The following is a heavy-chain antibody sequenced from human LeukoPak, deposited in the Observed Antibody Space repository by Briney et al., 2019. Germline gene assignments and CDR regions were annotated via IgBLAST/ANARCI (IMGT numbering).Heavy chain of an antibody. D-gene: IGHD3-10*02. Sequence: GGSLRLSCVVSDLTFRSYAMHWVRQAPEKGLEWVATITYDGKNQYYSDSVKGRFTISRDNSNNTLYLQMHTLRIEDTSVYFCASPARRITVFGVPFDYWGQGALVIVSS. CDR2: ITYDGKNQ. V-gene: IGHV3-30*03. CDR3: ASPARRITVFGVPFDY. CDR1: DLTFRSYA. J-gene: IGHJ4*02.